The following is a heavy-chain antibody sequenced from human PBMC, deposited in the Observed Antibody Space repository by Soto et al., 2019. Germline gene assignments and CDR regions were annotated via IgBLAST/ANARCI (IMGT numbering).Heavy chain of an antibody. D-gene: IGHD3-10*01. V-gene: IGHV3-9*01. CDR2: ISWNSGSI. CDR3: AKDMVVRGVIHYYYMDV. Sequence: PGGSLRLSCAASGFTFSSYSMNWVRQAPGKGLEWVSGISWNSGSIGYADSVKGRFTISRDNAKNSLYLQMNSLRAEDTALYYCAKDMVVRGVIHYYYMDVCGKGSTVTVSS. J-gene: IGHJ6*03. CDR1: GFTFSSYS.